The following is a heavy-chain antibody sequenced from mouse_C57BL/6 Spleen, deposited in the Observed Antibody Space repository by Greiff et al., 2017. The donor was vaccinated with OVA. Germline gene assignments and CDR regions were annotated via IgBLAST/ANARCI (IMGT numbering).Heavy chain of an antibody. CDR1: GYTFTSYW. CDR3: ARGGTSRDFDY. J-gene: IGHJ2*01. Sequence: VQLQQSGAELVKPGASVKLSCKASGYTFTSYWMHWVKQRPGQGLEWIGMIHPNSGSTNYNEKFKSKATLTVDKSSSTAYMQLSSLTSEDSAVYYCARGGTSRDFDYWGQGTTLTVSS. V-gene: IGHV1-64*01. CDR2: IHPNSGST. D-gene: IGHD1-1*01.